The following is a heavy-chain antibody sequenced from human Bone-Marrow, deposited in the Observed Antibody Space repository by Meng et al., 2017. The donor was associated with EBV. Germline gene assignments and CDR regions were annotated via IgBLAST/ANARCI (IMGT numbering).Heavy chain of an antibody. CDR3: ARGSGYDTRY. J-gene: IGHJ4*02. V-gene: IGHV4-34*01. CDR1: GGSCSGYY. D-gene: IGHD5-12*01. CDR2: INNSGST. Sequence: GQLKPWGAGLLKPSETLSLTCAVYGGSCSGYYWRWIRQPPGKGLEWIGEINNSGSTNYSPSLKSRATISVDTSKNQFSRKLSSVTAADTAVYYCARGSGYDTRYWGQGTLVTVSS.